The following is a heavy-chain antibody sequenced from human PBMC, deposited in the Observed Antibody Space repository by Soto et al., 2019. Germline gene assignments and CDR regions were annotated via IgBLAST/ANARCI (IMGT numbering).Heavy chain of an antibody. V-gene: IGHV4-39*01. CDR2: IYYSGST. D-gene: IGHD6-13*01. CDR1: GGSISSSSYY. Sequence: QLQLQESGPGLVKPSETLSLTCTVSGGSISSSSYYWGWIRQPPGKGLEWIGSIYYSGSTYYNPSLKSRVTISVDTSKNQFSLKLSSVPAADTAVYYCARVLAGVSSSCFDPWGQGTLVTVSS. J-gene: IGHJ5*02. CDR3: ARVLAGVSSSCFDP.